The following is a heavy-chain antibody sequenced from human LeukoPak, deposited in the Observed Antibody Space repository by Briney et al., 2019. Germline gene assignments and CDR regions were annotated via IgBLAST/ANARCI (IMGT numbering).Heavy chain of an antibody. J-gene: IGHJ4*02. CDR1: GYTFTKHP. CDR2: INTDDGNT. V-gene: IGHV1-3*04. Sequence: GASVKVSCKTSGYTFTKHPMHWVRQAPGQRLEWMGWINTDDGNTKYSEKFQGRVAITRDTSASTAYMELNSLTSGDTALYYCAPLIGAYFDYWGQGTLVTVPS. D-gene: IGHD3-10*01. CDR3: APLIGAYFDY.